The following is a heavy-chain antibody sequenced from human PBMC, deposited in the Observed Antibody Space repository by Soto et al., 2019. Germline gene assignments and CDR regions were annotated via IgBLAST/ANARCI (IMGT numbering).Heavy chain of an antibody. Sequence: ASVKVSCKASGYTFTGYYMHWVRQAPGQGLEWMGWINPNSGGTNYAQKFQGRVTMTRDTSISTAYMELSRLRSDDTAVYCCARRLVVVGRGAFDIWGQGTMVTVPS. CDR1: GYTFTGYY. CDR2: INPNSGGT. D-gene: IGHD2-15*01. J-gene: IGHJ3*02. V-gene: IGHV1-2*02. CDR3: ARRLVVVGRGAFDI.